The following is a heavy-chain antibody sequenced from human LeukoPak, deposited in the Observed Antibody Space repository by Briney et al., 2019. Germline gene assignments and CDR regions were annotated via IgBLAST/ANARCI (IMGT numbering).Heavy chain of an antibody. J-gene: IGHJ4*02. Sequence: GESLKISCKGSGYSFTSYWIGWVRQMPGKGLEWMGIIYPGDSDTRYSPSSQGQVTISADKSISTAYLQWSSLKASDTAMYYCARQGILTGYQFDYWGQGTLVTVSS. V-gene: IGHV5-51*01. CDR1: GYSFTSYW. CDR3: ARQGILTGYQFDY. CDR2: IYPGDSDT. D-gene: IGHD3-9*01.